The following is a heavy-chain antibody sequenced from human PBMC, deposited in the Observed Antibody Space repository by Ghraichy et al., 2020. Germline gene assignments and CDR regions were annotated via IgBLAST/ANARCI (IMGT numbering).Heavy chain of an antibody. CDR1: GFTFSDYW. V-gene: IGHV3-7*01. CDR2: LREDGSRK. J-gene: IGHJ4*02. Sequence: GSVKVSCAASGFTFSDYWMTWVRQGPGKGLEWVANLREDGSRKYYVDSVKGRFTISRDNAKNSLYLQMNNLRAEDTGVYYCARDPSRRFDFWGQGTLVTVSS. CDR3: ARDPSRRFDF.